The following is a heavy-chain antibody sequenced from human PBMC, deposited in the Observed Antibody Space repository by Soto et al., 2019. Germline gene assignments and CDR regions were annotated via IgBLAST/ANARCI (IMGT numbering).Heavy chain of an antibody. CDR3: GRVSVNSGPSGEDY. J-gene: IGHJ4*02. CDR1: GGSISSYY. CDR2: IYYSGST. V-gene: IGHV4-59*01. Sequence: SETLSLTCTVSGGSISSYYWSWIRQPPGKGLEWIGYIYYSGSTNYNPSPKSRDTKSVDTSKNQFSMELSSLRSEDTAVFSCGRVSVNSGPSGEDYWGQGTLVTVSS. D-gene: IGHD5-12*01.